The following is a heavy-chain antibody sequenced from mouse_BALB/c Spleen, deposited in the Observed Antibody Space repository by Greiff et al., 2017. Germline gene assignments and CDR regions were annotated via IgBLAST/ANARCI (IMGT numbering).Heavy chain of an antibody. Sequence: QVQLQQSAAELARPGASVKMSCKASGYTFTSYTMHWVKQRPGQGLEWIGYINPSSGYTEYNQKFKDKTTLTADKSSSTAYMQLSSLTSEDSAVYYCARAFYRYYAMDYWGQGTSVTVSS. J-gene: IGHJ4*01. CDR3: ARAFYRYYAMDY. CDR2: INPSSGYT. V-gene: IGHV1-4*02. D-gene: IGHD2-14*01. CDR1: GYTFTSYT.